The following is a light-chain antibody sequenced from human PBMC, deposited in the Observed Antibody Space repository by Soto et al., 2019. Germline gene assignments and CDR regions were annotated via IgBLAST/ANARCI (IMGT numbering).Light chain of an antibody. Sequence: QSALTQPASVSGSPGQSITISCTGTSSDVGAYKFVSWFQQHPGKAPKLMMYEASYRPSGVSNRFSGSKSGNTASLTILGLRSEDEADHLLRSLNTNPPVGFGGGTKLTVL. CDR3: RSLNTNPPVG. CDR1: SSDVGAYKF. J-gene: IGLJ2*01. CDR2: EAS. V-gene: IGLV2-14*01.